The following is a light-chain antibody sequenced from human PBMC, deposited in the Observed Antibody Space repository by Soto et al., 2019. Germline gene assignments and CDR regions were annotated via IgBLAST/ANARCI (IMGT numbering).Light chain of an antibody. CDR1: QSVLDRSNNKNY. J-gene: IGKJ1*01. Sequence: DIVLTQSPDSLAVSLGERATISCKSSQSVLDRSNNKNYLAWYQQKPGQPPKMLIYWASTRESGVPDRFSGSWSGTDFTRTFSGLQSEDVAVYFCHQYNPSPQTFGQGTTVEIK. CDR2: WAS. V-gene: IGKV4-1*01. CDR3: HQYNPSPQT.